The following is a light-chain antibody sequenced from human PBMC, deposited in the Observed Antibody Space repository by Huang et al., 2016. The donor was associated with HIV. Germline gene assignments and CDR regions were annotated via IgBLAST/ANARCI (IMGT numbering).Light chain of an antibody. CDR2: SSS. CDR3: QHYSSWPPMYT. J-gene: IGKJ2*01. CDR1: QSSYNK. Sequence: EVVMTQSPGTLSVSPRERATLSCKNSQSSYNKLAWYQQKPGQAPRLLIYSSSTRATGVPARFSGGGSGTDVTLSINGLQSADFVIHYCQHYSSWPPMYTFGQGTKLEI. V-gene: IGKV3-15*01.